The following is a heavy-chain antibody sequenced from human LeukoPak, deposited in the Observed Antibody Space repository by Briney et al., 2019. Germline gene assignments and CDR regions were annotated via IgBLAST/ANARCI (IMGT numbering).Heavy chain of an antibody. Sequence: GGSLRLSCVASGFTFSNYAMSWVRQAPGKGLEWVSAISGSGGGTYYADSVKGRFTISRDNAKNSLYLQMNSLRAEDTAVYYCARGNWAEDGYFDYWGQGTLVTVSS. D-gene: IGHD7-27*01. V-gene: IGHV3-23*01. CDR3: ARGNWAEDGYFDY. CDR1: GFTFSNYA. CDR2: ISGSGGGT. J-gene: IGHJ4*02.